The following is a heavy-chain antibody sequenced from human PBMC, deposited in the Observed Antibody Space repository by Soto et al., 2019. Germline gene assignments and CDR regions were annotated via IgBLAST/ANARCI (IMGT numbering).Heavy chain of an antibody. Sequence: GGSLRLSCAASGFTFSSYGMHWVRQAPGKGLEWVAVIWYDGSNKYYADSVKGRFTISRDNSKNTRYLQMNSLRAEDTAVYYCARRTRGVATTRNARQNYYYYMDVWGKGTTVTVSS. CDR1: GFTFSSYG. D-gene: IGHD5-12*01. CDR3: ARRTRGVATTRNARQNYYYYMDV. J-gene: IGHJ6*03. CDR2: IWYDGSNK. V-gene: IGHV3-33*01.